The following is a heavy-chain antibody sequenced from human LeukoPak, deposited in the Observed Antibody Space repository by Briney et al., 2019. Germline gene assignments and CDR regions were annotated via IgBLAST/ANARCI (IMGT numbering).Heavy chain of an antibody. V-gene: IGHV3-7*03. CDR1: GFIFTGYF. D-gene: IGHD5-18*01. Sequence: PGGSLRLSCAASGFIFTGYFMSWVRQAPGKGLEWVASIKHDGSEKYYVDSVRGRFTISRDNSKSTLYLQMNSLRAEDTAVYYCARGGYSFGFDYWGQGTLVTVSS. CDR2: IKHDGSEK. J-gene: IGHJ4*02. CDR3: ARGGYSFGFDY.